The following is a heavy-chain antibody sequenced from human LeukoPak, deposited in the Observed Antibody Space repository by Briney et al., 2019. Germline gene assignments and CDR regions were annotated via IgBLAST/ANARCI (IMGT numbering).Heavy chain of an antibody. J-gene: IGHJ5*02. CDR3: ARGSLAVGLNHNWFDP. CDR2: IYHSGST. D-gene: IGHD6-19*01. V-gene: IGHV4-59*08. Sequence: PSETLSLTCTVSGGSISGYCWSWIRQPPGKGLEWIGYIYHSGSTNYNPSLNSRVTISVDTSKNQFSLKLSSVNAADTAVYYCARGSLAVGLNHNWFDPWGQGTLVTVSS. CDR1: GGSISGYC.